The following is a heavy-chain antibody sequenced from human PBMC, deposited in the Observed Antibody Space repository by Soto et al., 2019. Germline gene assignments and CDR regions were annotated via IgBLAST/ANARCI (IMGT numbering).Heavy chain of an antibody. CDR2: IVSDGSAI. Sequence: GGSLRLSCAVSGFPFSFYGFHWVRQSPGKGLEWLGVIVSDGSAIYHADSLEGRFFISRDNSKDILYLQMNSLRVEDTAVYYCARDDAFDDENGFDMWGQGTMVTVS. CDR3: ARDDAFDDENGFDM. V-gene: IGHV3-33*01. CDR1: GFPFSFYG. J-gene: IGHJ3*02. D-gene: IGHD3-3*02.